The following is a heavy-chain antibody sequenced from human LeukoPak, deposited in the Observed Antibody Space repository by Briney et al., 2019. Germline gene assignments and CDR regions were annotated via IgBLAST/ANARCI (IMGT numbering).Heavy chain of an antibody. CDR2: VDHSGST. Sequence: SETLSLTCTVSGGSINNFFWNWVRQSPGKGLEWIGYVDHSGSTNYNPSLKSRVTISVDTSKNQFSLKLSSVTAADTAVYYCARLRGYGSGSYSYWGQGTLVTVSS. CDR3: ARLRGYGSGSYSY. D-gene: IGHD3-10*01. CDR1: GGSINNFF. V-gene: IGHV4-59*12. J-gene: IGHJ4*02.